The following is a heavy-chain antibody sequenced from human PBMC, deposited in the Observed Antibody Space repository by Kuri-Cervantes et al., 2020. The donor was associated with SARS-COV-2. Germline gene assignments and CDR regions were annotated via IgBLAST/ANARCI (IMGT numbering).Heavy chain of an antibody. V-gene: IGHV4-34*01. CDR1: GGSFSGYY. CDR2: INYSGST. CDR3: ARHDGYCSSTSCTRTGWFDP. D-gene: IGHD2-2*03. J-gene: IGHJ5*02. Sequence: SETLSLTCAVYGGSFSGYYWSWIRQPPGKGLEWIGEINYSGSTNYNPSLKSRVTISVDTSKNQFSLKLSSVTAADTAVYYCARHDGYCSSTSCTRTGWFDPWGQGTLVTVSS.